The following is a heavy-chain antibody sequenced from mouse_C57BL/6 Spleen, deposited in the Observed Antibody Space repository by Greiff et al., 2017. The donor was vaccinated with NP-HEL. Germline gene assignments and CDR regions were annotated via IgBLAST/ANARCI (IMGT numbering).Heavy chain of an antibody. V-gene: IGHV14-2*01. D-gene: IGHD1-1*01. CDR3: ARGSITTVVAGYFDV. CDR2: IDPEDGET. Sequence: VQLKQSGAELVKPGASVKLSCTASGFNIKDYYMHWVKQRTEQGLEWIGRIDPEDGETKYAPKFQGKATITADTSSNTAYLQLSSLTSEDTAVYYCARGSITTVVAGYFDVWGTGTTVTVSS. J-gene: IGHJ1*03. CDR1: GFNIKDYY.